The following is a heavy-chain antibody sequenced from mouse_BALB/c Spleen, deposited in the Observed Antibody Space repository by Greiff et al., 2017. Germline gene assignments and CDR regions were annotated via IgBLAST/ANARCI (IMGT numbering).Heavy chain of an antibody. V-gene: IGHV7-1*02. CDR3: ARDGNYYGSSYYYAMDY. CDR2: SRNKANDYTT. Sequence: EVQVVESGGGLVQPGGSLRLSCATSGFTFSDFYMEWVRQPPGKRLEWIAASRNKANDYTTEYSASVKGRFIVSRDTSQSILYLQMNALRAADTAIYYWARDGNYYGSSYYYAMDYWGQGTSVTVSS. CDR1: GFTFSDFY. J-gene: IGHJ4*01. D-gene: IGHD1-1*01.